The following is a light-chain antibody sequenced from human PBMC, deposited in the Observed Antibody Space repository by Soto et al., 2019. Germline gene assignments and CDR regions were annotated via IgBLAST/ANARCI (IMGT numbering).Light chain of an antibody. Sequence: IVMTQSPATLSVSPGERATLSCRASQNIYSNVAWYQQRPGQAPRLLIYRASTRATGIPARFSGSGSGTEFTLNISSLQSEDFTVYSCLQYHNLWAFGQGTKVEIK. J-gene: IGKJ1*01. CDR1: QNIYSN. CDR3: LQYHNLWA. CDR2: RAS. V-gene: IGKV3-15*01.